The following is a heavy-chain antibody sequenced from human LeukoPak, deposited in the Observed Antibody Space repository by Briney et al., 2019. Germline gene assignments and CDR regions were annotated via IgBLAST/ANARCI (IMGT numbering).Heavy chain of an antibody. J-gene: IGHJ5*02. Sequence: ASVKVSCKASGYTFTGYYMHWVRQAPGQGLEWMGWINPNSGGTNYAQKFQGRVTMTRGTSISTAYMELSRLRSDDTAVYYCARGRNIAVAGTRWFDPWGQGTLVTVSS. CDR2: INPNSGGT. CDR1: GYTFTGYY. V-gene: IGHV1-2*02. D-gene: IGHD6-19*01. CDR3: ARGRNIAVAGTRWFDP.